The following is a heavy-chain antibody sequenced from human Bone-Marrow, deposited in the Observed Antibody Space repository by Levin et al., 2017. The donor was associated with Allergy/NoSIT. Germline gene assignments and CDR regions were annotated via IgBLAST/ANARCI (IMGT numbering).Heavy chain of an antibody. CDR2: ISYDGNKK. CDR3: ARGHCSTTSCSGIDY. D-gene: IGHD2-2*01. CDR1: GFAFSNFG. V-gene: IGHV3-30*03. Sequence: PGGSLRLSCAASGFAFSNFGMFWVRQAPGKGLEWVALISYDGNKKYYGDSVKGRDTISRDNSKNTVYLQMNSLRPEDTAVYYCARGHCSTTSCSGIDYWGQGILVTVSS. J-gene: IGHJ4*02.